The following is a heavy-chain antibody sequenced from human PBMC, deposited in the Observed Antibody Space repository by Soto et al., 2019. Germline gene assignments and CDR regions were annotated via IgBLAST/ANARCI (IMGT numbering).Heavy chain of an antibody. CDR1: GFTFSSYG. Sequence: QVQLVESGGGVVQPGRSLRLSCAASGFTFSSYGMHWVRQAPGKGLEWVAVIWYDGSNKYYADSVKGRFTISRDNSKNPLYLQMNSLRAEDTAVYYCARRSDYDYGMDVWGQGTTVTVSS. V-gene: IGHV3-33*01. CDR3: ARRSDYDYGMDV. J-gene: IGHJ6*02. CDR2: IWYDGSNK.